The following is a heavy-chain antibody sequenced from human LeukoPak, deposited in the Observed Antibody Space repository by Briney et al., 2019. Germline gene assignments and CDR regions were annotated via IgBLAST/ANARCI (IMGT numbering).Heavy chain of an antibody. J-gene: IGHJ4*02. CDR3: ARGGSYFDY. Sequence: PSETPSLTCTVSGGSISSYYWSWIRQPPGKGLEWIGYIYYSGSTNYNPSLKSRVTISVDTSKNQFSLKLSSVTAADTAVYYRARGGSYFDYWGQGTLVTVSS. CDR1: GGSISSYY. V-gene: IGHV4-59*01. D-gene: IGHD3-10*01. CDR2: IYYSGST.